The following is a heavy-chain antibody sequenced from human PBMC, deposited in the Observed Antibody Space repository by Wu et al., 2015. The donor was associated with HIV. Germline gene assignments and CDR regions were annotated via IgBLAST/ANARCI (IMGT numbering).Heavy chain of an antibody. Sequence: QVLLVQSAAEVKKPGSSVTVSCKASGGTFSHYAMTWVRQAPGQGLEWMGGIIPLFSTTNYAQTFQGRLTITTNESTRTAVMELTSLRSEDMAIYYCARDGSDKRLFGSEGEESFYYYYMDVWGKGTTVTVSS. D-gene: IGHD3-22*01. CDR3: ARDGSDKRLFGSEGEESFYYYYMDV. V-gene: IGHV1-69*05. CDR2: IIPLFSTT. J-gene: IGHJ6*03. CDR1: GGTFSHYA.